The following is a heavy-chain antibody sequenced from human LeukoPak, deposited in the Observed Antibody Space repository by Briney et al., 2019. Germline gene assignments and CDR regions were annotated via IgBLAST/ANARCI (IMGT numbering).Heavy chain of an antibody. D-gene: IGHD5-18*01. J-gene: IGHJ4*02. CDR1: GFTFYDYA. CDR2: ISWNSGSI. V-gene: IGHV3-9*01. Sequence: PGRSLRLSCAASGFTFYDYAMHWVRHAPGKGLGWVSGISWNSGSIGYADSVKGRFSISRDNATNSLYLQMNSLRAEDTALYYCAKDFGSGYSYGVSFDYWGQGTLVTVSS. CDR3: AKDFGSGYSYGVSFDY.